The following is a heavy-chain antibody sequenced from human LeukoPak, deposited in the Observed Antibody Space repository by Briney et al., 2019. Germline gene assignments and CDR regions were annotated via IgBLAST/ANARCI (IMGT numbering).Heavy chain of an antibody. CDR1: GGSISSYY. CDR2: ICTSGST. V-gene: IGHV4-4*07. Sequence: PSETLSLTCTVSGGSISSYYWSWIRQPAGKGLEWIGRICTSGSTNYNPSLKSRVTMSVDTSKNQFSLKLSSVTAADTAVYYCASGLSSGWYNYWGQGTLVTVSS. J-gene: IGHJ4*02. CDR3: ASGLSSGWYNY. D-gene: IGHD6-19*01.